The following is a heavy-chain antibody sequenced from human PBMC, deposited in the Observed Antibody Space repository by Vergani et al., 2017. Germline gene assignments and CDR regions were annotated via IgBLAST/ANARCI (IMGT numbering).Heavy chain of an antibody. V-gene: IGHV4-39*07. Sequence: QLQLQESGPGLVKPSETLSLTCTVSGGSISSSRYYWGWIRQPPGKGLEWIGSIYYSGSTYYNPSLKSRVTISVDTSKNQFSLKLSSVTAADTAVYYCAREGGGYYYYGMDVWGQGTTVTVSS. CDR3: AREGGGYYYYGMDV. CDR1: GGSISSSRYY. D-gene: IGHD3-10*01. J-gene: IGHJ6*02. CDR2: IYYSGST.